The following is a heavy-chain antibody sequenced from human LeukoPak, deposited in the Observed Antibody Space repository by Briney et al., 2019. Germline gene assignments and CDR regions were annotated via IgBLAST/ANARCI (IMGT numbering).Heavy chain of an antibody. CDR3: AREIWFGELLPYYFDY. D-gene: IGHD3-10*01. J-gene: IGHJ4*02. Sequence: HPGGSLRLSCAASGFTFSSYWMSWVRQAPGKGLEWVANIKQDGSEKYYVDSVKGRFTIFRDNAKNSLYLQMNSLRAEDTAVYYCAREIWFGELLPYYFDYWGQGTLVTVSS. V-gene: IGHV3-7*03. CDR1: GFTFSSYW. CDR2: IKQDGSEK.